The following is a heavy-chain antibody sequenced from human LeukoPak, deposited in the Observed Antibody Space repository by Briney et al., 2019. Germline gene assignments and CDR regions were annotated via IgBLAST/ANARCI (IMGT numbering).Heavy chain of an antibody. V-gene: IGHV4-38-2*02. J-gene: IGHJ4*02. Sequence: PSETLSLICTVSDYSISSGYYRGWIRQPPGKGLEWIGAIFHPGSPYYNPSLKSRVTISVDTSKNHFSLTLTSVTAADTAIYYCARLSYGYDPYYFDYWGQGILVTVSS. D-gene: IGHD5-12*01. CDR2: IFHPGSP. CDR1: DYSISSGYY. CDR3: ARLSYGYDPYYFDY.